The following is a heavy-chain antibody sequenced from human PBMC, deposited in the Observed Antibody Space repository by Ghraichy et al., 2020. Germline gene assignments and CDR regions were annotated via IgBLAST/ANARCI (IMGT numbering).Heavy chain of an antibody. Sequence: GGSLRLSCAASGFTFSSYGMHWVRQAPGKGLEWVAVISYDGSNKYYADSVKGRFTISRDNSKNTLHLQMNSLRAEDTAVYYCAKDFVVGGHYLDYWGQGTLVTVYS. V-gene: IGHV3-30*18. D-gene: IGHD2-15*01. J-gene: IGHJ4*02. CDR1: GFTFSSYG. CDR3: AKDFVVGGHYLDY. CDR2: ISYDGSNK.